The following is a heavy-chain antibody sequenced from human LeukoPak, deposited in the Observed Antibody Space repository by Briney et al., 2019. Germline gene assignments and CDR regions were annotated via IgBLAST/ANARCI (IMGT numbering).Heavy chain of an antibody. J-gene: IGHJ6*03. CDR1: GYSISSGYY. V-gene: IGHV4-38-2*02. CDR2: IYHSGST. D-gene: IGHD2-2*01. CDR3: ARDWSTTSHYYMDV. Sequence: SETLSLTCAVSGYSISSGYYWGWIRQPPGKGLEWIGIIYHSGSTYYNPSLKSRITILVDTSKNQFSLKLSSVTAADTAVYYCARDWSTTSHYYMDVWGKGTTVTVSS.